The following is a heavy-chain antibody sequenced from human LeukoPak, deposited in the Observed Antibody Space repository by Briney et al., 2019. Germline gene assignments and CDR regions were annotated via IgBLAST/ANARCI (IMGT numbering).Heavy chain of an antibody. V-gene: IGHV4-61*02. J-gene: IGHJ4*02. CDR1: GGSISSGSYY. D-gene: IGHD5-12*01. CDR2: IYTSGST. Sequence: SETLSLTCTVSGGSISSGSYYWSWIRQPAGEGLEWIGRIYTSGSTNYNPSLKSRVTISVDTSKNQFSLKLSSVTAADTAVYYCAREIVATIGGRYYFDYWGQGTLVTVSS. CDR3: AREIVATIGGRYYFDY.